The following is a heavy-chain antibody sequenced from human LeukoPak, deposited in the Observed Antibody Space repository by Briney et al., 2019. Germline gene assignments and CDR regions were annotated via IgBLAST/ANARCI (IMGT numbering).Heavy chain of an antibody. D-gene: IGHD2-2*01. Sequence: PSETLSLTGAVYGGSFSGYYWSWIRKPPGKGLEWIGEINHSGSTNYNPSLKSRVTISVDTSKNQFSLKLSSVTAADTAVYYCARVGDCSSTSCLSWFDYWGQGTLVTVSS. J-gene: IGHJ4*02. CDR2: INHSGST. CDR1: GGSFSGYY. V-gene: IGHV4-34*01. CDR3: ARVGDCSSTSCLSWFDY.